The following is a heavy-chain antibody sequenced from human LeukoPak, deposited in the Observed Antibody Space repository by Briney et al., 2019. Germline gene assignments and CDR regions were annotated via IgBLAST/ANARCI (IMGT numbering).Heavy chain of an antibody. CDR3: AKDLSSSWAGDAFDI. V-gene: IGHV3-30*02. J-gene: IGHJ3*02. CDR2: IRYDGSNK. Sequence: HPGGSLRLSCAASGFTFSSYGMHWVRQAPGKGLEWVAFIRYDGSNKYYADSVKGRFTIPRDNSKNTLYLQMNSLRAEDTAVYYCAKDLSSSWAGDAFDIWGQGTMVTVSS. CDR1: GFTFSSYG. D-gene: IGHD6-13*01.